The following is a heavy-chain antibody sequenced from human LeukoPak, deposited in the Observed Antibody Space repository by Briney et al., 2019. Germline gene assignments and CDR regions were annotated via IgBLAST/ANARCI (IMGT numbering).Heavy chain of an antibody. Sequence: EASVKVSCKASGYTFTSYDINWVRQATGQGLEWMGWMNPNSGNTGYAQKFQGRVTITRNTSISTAYMELSSLRSEDTAVYYCARAGATIFAFDIWGQGTMVTVSS. J-gene: IGHJ3*02. CDR2: MNPNSGNT. V-gene: IGHV1-8*03. CDR3: ARAGATIFAFDI. CDR1: GYTFTSYD. D-gene: IGHD1-26*01.